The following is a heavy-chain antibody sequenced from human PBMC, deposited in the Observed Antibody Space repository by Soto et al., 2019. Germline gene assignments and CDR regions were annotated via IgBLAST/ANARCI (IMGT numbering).Heavy chain of an antibody. Sequence: SGPTLVNPTQTLTLTCTFSGFSLSTSGMCVSWIRQPPGKALEWLARIDWDDDKYYSTSLKTRLTISKDTSKNQVVLTMTNMDPVDTATYYCARIRGYYYGSGSYYSYFDYWGQGTLVTVSS. CDR2: IDWDDDK. V-gene: IGHV2-70*11. CDR1: GFSLSTSGMC. CDR3: ARIRGYYYGSGSYYSYFDY. D-gene: IGHD3-10*01. J-gene: IGHJ4*02.